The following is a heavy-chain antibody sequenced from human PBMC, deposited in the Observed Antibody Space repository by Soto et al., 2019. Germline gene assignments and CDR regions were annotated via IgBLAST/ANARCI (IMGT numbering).Heavy chain of an antibody. CDR3: VRSWGVYCSSTRCYSPWLDP. CDR2: ISSSGSPI. Sequence: EVQLVESGGGLVQPGGSLRLSCVASGFTFSSHEMNWVRQAPGKGLEWVSYISSSGSPIDYADSVRGRFTISRDNDENSVSQQMNSLRVEDTAAYYCVRSWGVYCSSTRCYSPWLDPWGQGTLVTVSS. D-gene: IGHD2-2*02. CDR1: GFTFSSHE. J-gene: IGHJ5*02. V-gene: IGHV3-48*03.